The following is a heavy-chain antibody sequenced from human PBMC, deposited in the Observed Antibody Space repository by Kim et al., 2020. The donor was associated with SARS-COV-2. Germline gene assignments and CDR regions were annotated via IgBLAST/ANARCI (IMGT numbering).Heavy chain of an antibody. Sequence: SETLSLTCTVSGGSISSGGYYWSWIRQHPGKGLEWIGYIYYSGSTYYNPSLKSRVTISVDTSKNQFSLKLSSVTAADTAVYYCARASSSWYYFDYWGQGTLVTVSS. J-gene: IGHJ4*02. CDR2: IYYSGST. V-gene: IGHV4-31*03. D-gene: IGHD6-13*01. CDR1: GGSISSGGYY. CDR3: ARASSSWYYFDY.